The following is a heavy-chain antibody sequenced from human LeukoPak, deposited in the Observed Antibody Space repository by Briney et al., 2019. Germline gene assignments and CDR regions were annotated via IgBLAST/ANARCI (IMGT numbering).Heavy chain of an antibody. CDR3: ARHQKASSGTYYRAFDV. CDR2: IYYSGSA. V-gene: IGHV4-39*01. CDR1: GASISSSSYY. J-gene: IGHJ3*01. D-gene: IGHD1-26*01. Sequence: SETLSLTCTVPGASISSSSYYWGWVRQPPGKGLESLGSIYYSGSANYNPSLKSRVTISVDTSKNQFSLKLRSVTAADTAVYYCARHQKASSGTYYRAFDVWGQGTMVTVSS.